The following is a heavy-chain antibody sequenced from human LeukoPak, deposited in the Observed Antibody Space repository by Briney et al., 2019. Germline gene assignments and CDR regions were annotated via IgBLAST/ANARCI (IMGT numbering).Heavy chain of an antibody. V-gene: IGHV4-38-2*02. CDR3: ARTRYYYNSRSYGAPYYFDY. CDR1: AYSISSGYF. J-gene: IGHJ4*02. CDR2: IYSSGST. D-gene: IGHD3-10*01. Sequence: SETLSLTCTVSAYSISSGYFWGWIRQPPGKGLEWIGSIYSSGSTYYNPSLKSRVTISVDTSKNQFSLKLSSVTAADTAVYYCARTRYYYNSRSYGAPYYFDYWGQGTLVTVSS.